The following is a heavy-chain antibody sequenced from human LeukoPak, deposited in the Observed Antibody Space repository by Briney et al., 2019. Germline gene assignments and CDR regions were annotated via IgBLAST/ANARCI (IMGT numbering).Heavy chain of an antibody. D-gene: IGHD4-17*01. CDR1: GFTFSSYW. CDR2: IKQDGSDK. Sequence: GGSLRLSCAASGFTFSSYWMSWVRQAPGKGVEGVANIKQDGSDKYYVPSVNSLFTISTDNAKNSLYLQMNSLRAEDTAVYYCARGLRSIDYWGQGTLVTVSS. CDR3: ARGLRSIDY. J-gene: IGHJ4*02. V-gene: IGHV3-7*04.